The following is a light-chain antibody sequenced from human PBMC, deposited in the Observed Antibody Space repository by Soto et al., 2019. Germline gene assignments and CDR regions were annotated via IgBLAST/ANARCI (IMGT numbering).Light chain of an antibody. Sequence: DRVTFPCRASQTISSWLAWYQQKPGKAPKLLIYTASNLQSGVPSRFSGSGSGTEFTLTISSLQPDDFATYYCQHYNSYSEAFGQGTKVDI. V-gene: IGKV1-5*03. CDR2: TAS. CDR3: QHYNSYSEA. J-gene: IGKJ1*01. CDR1: QTISSW.